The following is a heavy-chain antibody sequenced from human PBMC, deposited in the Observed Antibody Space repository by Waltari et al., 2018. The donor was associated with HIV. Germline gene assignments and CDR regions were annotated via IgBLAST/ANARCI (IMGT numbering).Heavy chain of an antibody. Sequence: EVQLVESGGGSVKRGESLRVSCAAYGFDFKKYWMSWFRQAPERGPGWVGRMRRKQSGGTIDYAASEKGRFTISTDVSKNMMFLQMDSLESENTAVYYCTTGSSGAGDYLGQGTLVTISS. CDR1: GFDFKKYW. CDR2: MRRKQSGGTI. J-gene: IGHJ4*02. V-gene: IGHV3-15*01. CDR3: TTGSSGAGDY. D-gene: IGHD3-22*01.